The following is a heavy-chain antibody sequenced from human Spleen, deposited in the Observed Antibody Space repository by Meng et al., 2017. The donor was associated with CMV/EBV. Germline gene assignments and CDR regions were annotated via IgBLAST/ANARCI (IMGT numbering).Heavy chain of an antibody. CDR2: ISYDGSNK. Sequence: LSCAASGFTFSSYAMPWVRQAPGKGLEWVAVISYDGSNKYYADSVKGRFTISRDNSKNTLYLQMNSLRAEDTAVYYCAGPASSTQGYWGQGTLVTVSS. V-gene: IGHV3-30*04. D-gene: IGHD2-2*01. J-gene: IGHJ4*02. CDR1: GFTFSSYA. CDR3: AGPASSTQGY.